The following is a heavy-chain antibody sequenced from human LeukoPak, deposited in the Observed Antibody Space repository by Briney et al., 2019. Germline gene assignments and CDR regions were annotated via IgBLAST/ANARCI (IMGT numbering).Heavy chain of an antibody. V-gene: IGHV3-30*18. CDR2: ISYDGSNK. J-gene: IGHJ4*02. Sequence: GRSLRLSCAASGFTFSSYGMHWVRQAPGKGLEWVAVISYDGSNKYYADSVKGRFTISRDNSKNTLYLQMNSLGAEDTAVYYCAKSTVVIPFDYWGQGTLVTVSS. D-gene: IGHD3-22*01. CDR1: GFTFSSYG. CDR3: AKSTVVIPFDY.